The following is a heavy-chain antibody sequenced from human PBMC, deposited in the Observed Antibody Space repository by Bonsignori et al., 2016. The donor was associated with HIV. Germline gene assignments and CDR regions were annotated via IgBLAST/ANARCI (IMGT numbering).Heavy chain of an antibody. CDR2: ISGSGGST. J-gene: IGHJ4*02. CDR3: AKDTIFGVVIGKFDY. V-gene: IGHV3-23*01. CDR1: GFTFSSYA. D-gene: IGHD3-3*01. Sequence: GGSLRLSCAASGFTFSSYAMSWVRQAPGKGLEWVSTISGSGGSTYYASSVKGRFTISRDNSKNTLYLQMNSLRAEDTAVYYCAKDTIFGVVIGKFDYWGQGTLVTVSS.